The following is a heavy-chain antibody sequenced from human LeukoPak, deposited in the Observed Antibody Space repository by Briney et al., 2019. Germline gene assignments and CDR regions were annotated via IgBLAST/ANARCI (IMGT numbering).Heavy chain of an antibody. J-gene: IGHJ4*02. Sequence: PGGSLRLSCAASGFTFSNYAMSWVRQAPGKGLEWVSSIIGSGGSTFYADSVKGRFTISRDNSKNTLHIELNSLRDEDTAIYYCAKDRFGSSGYYFDYWGQGTLVTVSS. CDR2: IIGSGGST. V-gene: IGHV3-23*01. CDR3: AKDRFGSSGYYFDY. CDR1: GFTFSNYA. D-gene: IGHD3-22*01.